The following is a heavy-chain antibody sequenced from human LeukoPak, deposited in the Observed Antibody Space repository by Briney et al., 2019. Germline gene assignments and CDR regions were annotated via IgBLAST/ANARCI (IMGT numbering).Heavy chain of an antibody. V-gene: IGHV4-39*07. CDR1: GGSISSSNYY. Sequence: SETLSLTCTVSGGSISSSNYYWGWIRQPPGKGLEWIGSISYSGGTYYNPSLKSRVTISVDTSRNQFSLKLSSVTAADTAVYYCTRGSIAYYYMDVWGKGTTVTISS. J-gene: IGHJ6*03. CDR3: TRGSIAYYYMDV. CDR2: ISYSGGT. D-gene: IGHD3-22*01.